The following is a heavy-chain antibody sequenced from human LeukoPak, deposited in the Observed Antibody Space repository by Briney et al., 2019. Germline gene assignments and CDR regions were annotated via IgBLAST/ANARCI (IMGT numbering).Heavy chain of an antibody. J-gene: IGHJ4*02. D-gene: IGHD5-18*01. CDR3: ARGGYSYAVDY. Sequence: GGSLRLSCAASGFTFSSYAMHWVRQAPGKGLEYVSAISSNGGSTYYANSVKGRFTISRDNSKNTLYLQMGSLRAEDMAVYYRARGGYSYAVDYWGQGTLVTVSS. V-gene: IGHV3-64*01. CDR1: GFTFSSYA. CDR2: ISSNGGST.